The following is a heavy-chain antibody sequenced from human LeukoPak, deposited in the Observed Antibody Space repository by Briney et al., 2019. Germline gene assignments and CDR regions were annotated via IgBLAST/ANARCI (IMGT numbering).Heavy chain of an antibody. D-gene: IGHD3-22*01. CDR3: ARDRYYYDSSGYRIDAFDI. CDR1: GFTFSSYG. Sequence: PGGSLRLSCAASGFTFSSYGMDWVRQAPGKGLEWVAVIWYDGSNKYYADSVKGRFTISRDNSKNTLYLQMNSLRAEDTAVYYCARDRYYYDSSGYRIDAFDIWGQGTMVTVSS. CDR2: IWYDGSNK. J-gene: IGHJ3*02. V-gene: IGHV3-33*01.